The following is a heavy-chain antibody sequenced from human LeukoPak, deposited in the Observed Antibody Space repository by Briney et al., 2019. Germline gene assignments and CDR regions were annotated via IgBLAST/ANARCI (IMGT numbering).Heavy chain of an antibody. J-gene: IGHJ4*02. D-gene: IGHD6-19*01. CDR3: ARDLGYSSGWYYDY. Sequence: GGSLRLSCAASGFTFSSYSMNWVRQAPGKGLEWVSYISSSSSTIYYADSVKGRFTISRDNAKNSLYLRMNSLRDEDTAVYYCARDLGYSSGWYYDYWGQGTLVTVSS. V-gene: IGHV3-48*02. CDR1: GFTFSSYS. CDR2: ISSSSSTI.